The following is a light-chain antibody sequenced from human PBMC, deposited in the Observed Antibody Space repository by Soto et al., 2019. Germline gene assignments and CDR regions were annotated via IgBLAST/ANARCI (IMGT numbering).Light chain of an antibody. CDR2: AAS. Sequence: AIRMTQSPSSFSASTGDRVTITCRASQGISSYLASYQQQPGKATKLLIYAASTLQSGVPSRISGSGSGTDFTLIISCLHSEDFATYYFQQYYSYPFTFGPGTKVDIK. CDR1: QGISSY. V-gene: IGKV1-8*01. J-gene: IGKJ3*01. CDR3: QQYYSYPFT.